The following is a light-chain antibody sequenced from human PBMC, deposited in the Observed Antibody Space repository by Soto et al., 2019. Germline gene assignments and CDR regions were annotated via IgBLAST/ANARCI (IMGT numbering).Light chain of an antibody. J-gene: IGLJ3*02. Sequence: QSALTQPASVSGSPGQSITISCTGTSSDVGGYKYVSWYQQHPGKDPKLMIYEVSNRPSGVSNRFSGSKSGNTASLTISGLQGEDEADYDCSSYTSSTTWVFGGGTKLTVL. V-gene: IGLV2-14*01. CDR1: SSDVGGYKY. CDR2: EVS. CDR3: SSYTSSTTWV.